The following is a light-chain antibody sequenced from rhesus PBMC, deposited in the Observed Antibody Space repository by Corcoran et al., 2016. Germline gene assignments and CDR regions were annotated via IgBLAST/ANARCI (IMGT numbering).Light chain of an antibody. CDR3: KQGKSNPFT. Sequence: DIQMSQSPSSLSASVGDRVTITCRASQGISSSLNWYQQKPGKAPKLKIYYANSLASGVPSRFSGSGTGTAFTRTNSSLQPEDFATTSCKQGKSNPFTFGPGTKLDI. CDR2: YAN. V-gene: IGKV1-32*02. CDR1: QGISSS. J-gene: IGKJ3*01.